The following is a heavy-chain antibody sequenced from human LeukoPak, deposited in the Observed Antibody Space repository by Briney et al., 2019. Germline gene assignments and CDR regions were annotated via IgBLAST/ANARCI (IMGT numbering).Heavy chain of an antibody. CDR2: IYYGGST. V-gene: IGHV4-59*01. Sequence: SETLSLTCTVSGGSISSYYWTWIRQPPGKGLEGIGYIYYGGSTNYNPSLKSRLTISVDTSKNQFSLRLSSVTAADTAVYYCARESRVVPYYFDYWGQGTLVTVSS. CDR1: GGSISSYY. J-gene: IGHJ4*02. D-gene: IGHD3-3*01. CDR3: ARESRVVPYYFDY.